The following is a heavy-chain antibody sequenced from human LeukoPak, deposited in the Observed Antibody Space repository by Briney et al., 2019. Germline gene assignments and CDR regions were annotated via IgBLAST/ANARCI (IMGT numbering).Heavy chain of an antibody. Sequence: PSETLSLTCAVYGGSFSGYYWSWIRQPPGKGLEWIGEINHSGSTNYNPSLKSRVTISVDTSKNQFSLKLSSVTAADTAVYYCARGYPYYYDSSGYGLDYWGQGTLVTVSS. CDR1: GGSFSGYY. CDR2: INHSGST. CDR3: ARGYPYYYDSSGYGLDY. D-gene: IGHD3-22*01. V-gene: IGHV4-34*01. J-gene: IGHJ4*02.